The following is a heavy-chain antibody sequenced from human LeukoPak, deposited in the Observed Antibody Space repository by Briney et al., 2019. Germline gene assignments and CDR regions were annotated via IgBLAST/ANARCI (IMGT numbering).Heavy chain of an antibody. D-gene: IGHD3-10*01. CDR1: GFTFKNYA. CDR3: ARAKGYTSSYSFDY. CDR2: IGISSGPL. J-gene: IGHJ4*02. Sequence: GGSLRLSCAASGFTFKNYAMNRVRQTPGGKLEWVSFIGISSGPLLYADSVKGRFTISRDNAKASVYLQMNRLRAEDTAVYYCARAKGYTSSYSFDYWGQGILVTVSS. V-gene: IGHV3-48*04.